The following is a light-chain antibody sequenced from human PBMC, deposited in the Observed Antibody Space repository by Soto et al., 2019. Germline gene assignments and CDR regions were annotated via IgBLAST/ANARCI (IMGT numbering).Light chain of an antibody. V-gene: IGLV2-14*01. CDR3: SSYASSTTPYV. CDR1: SNDVGGYKF. CDR2: EVS. Sequence: QSALTQPASVSGSPGQPITISCTGTSNDVGGYKFVSWYQQHPGKAPKLMIYEVSNRPSGVSNRFSGSKSGNTASLTISGLQAEDEADYYCSSYASSTTPYVFGTGTKLTVL. J-gene: IGLJ1*01.